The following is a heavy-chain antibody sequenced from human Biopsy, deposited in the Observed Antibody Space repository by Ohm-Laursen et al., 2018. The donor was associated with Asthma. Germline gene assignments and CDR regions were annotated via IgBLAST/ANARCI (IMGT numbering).Heavy chain of an antibody. J-gene: IGHJ3*01. Sequence: SLRLSCAASGFTVSSNGMSWVRQTPDRGLGWVSGISTSGGSKYYADSVKGRFTLSRDNSKTTLSLQMNSLTEGDTAVYYCVKALGGGDGFDVWGLGTTVTVSS. V-gene: IGHV3-23*01. CDR2: ISTSGGSK. CDR1: GFTVSSNG. CDR3: VKALGGGDGFDV.